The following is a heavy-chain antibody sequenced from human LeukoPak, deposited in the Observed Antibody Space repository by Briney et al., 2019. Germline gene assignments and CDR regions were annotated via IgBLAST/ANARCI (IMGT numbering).Heavy chain of an antibody. J-gene: IGHJ4*02. CDR1: GGTFSSYA. CDR2: IIPIFGTA. Sequence: SVKVSCKASGGTFSSYAISWVRQAPGQGLEWMGGIIPIFGTANYAQKFQGRVTITTDESTSTAYMELSSLRSEDTAVYYCARDRYYDSSGYHISEYYFVYWGQGTLVTVSS. V-gene: IGHV1-69*05. D-gene: IGHD3-22*01. CDR3: ARDRYYDSSGYHISEYYFVY.